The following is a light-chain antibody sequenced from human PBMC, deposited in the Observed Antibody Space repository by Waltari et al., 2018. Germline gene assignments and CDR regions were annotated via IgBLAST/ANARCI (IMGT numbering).Light chain of an antibody. CDR1: QSISTY. CDR3: QHTYNSPWT. J-gene: IGKJ1*01. V-gene: IGKV1-39*01. Sequence: DIQMTQSPSSQYASVGARVTITCRTSQSISTYLNWYQQKQGKAPKLLIYAASSLHSGVPSRFSGSGSGTYFTLTISSLQPEDFATYYCQHTYNSPWTFGQGTRVEIK. CDR2: AAS.